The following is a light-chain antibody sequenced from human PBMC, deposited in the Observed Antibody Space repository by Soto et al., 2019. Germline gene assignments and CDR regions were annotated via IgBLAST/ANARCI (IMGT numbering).Light chain of an antibody. Sequence: QPVLTQPPSVSGAPGQRVTISCSGSSSNIGSHTVNWYQQLPGTAPKLLIYTDNQWASGVPERFSGSKSGTSASLAISGLQFEDEADYYCAAWDDSMKEVFGTGTKLTVL. V-gene: IGLV1-44*01. CDR3: AAWDDSMKEV. CDR1: SSNIGSHT. CDR2: TDN. J-gene: IGLJ1*01.